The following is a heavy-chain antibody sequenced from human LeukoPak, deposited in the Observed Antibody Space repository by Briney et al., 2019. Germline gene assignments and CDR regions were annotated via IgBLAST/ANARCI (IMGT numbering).Heavy chain of an antibody. D-gene: IGHD4-23*01. CDR3: ARVTLGTSLIDY. J-gene: IGHJ4*02. CDR1: GGSISSSSYY. V-gene: IGHV4-39*07. Sequence: SETLSLTCTVSGGSISSSSYYWGWIRQPPGKGLEWIGSIYYSGSTYYNPSLKSRVTISVDTSKNQFSLKLSSVTAADTAVYYCARVTLGTSLIDYWGQGTLVTVSS. CDR2: IYYSGST.